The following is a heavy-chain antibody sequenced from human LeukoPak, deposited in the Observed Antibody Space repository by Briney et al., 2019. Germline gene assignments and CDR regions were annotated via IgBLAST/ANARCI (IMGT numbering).Heavy chain of an antibody. CDR3: ARGVSGFWLSFDF. V-gene: IGHV4-4*09. Sequence: SETLSLTCTVSGGSISSYYWTWIRQAPGKGLKWIGYIYAGGKTRSSPSLESRVSISVDTSKNQFSLKLTSVTAADTAAYYCARGVSGFWLSFDFWGQGALVSVSS. CDR1: GGSISSYY. J-gene: IGHJ4*02. D-gene: IGHD3-10*01. CDR2: IYAGGKT.